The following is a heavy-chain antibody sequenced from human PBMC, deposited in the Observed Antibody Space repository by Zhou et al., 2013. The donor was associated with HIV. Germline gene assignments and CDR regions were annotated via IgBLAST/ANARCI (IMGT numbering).Heavy chain of an antibody. D-gene: IGHD3-22*01. V-gene: IGHV1-69*12. CDR3: ARGYYYDSSGYTEPEYLSDGYFQH. J-gene: IGHJ1*01. CDR1: GGTFSSYA. CDR2: IIPIFGTA. Sequence: QVQLVQSGAEVKKPGSSVKVSCKASGGTFSSYAISWVRQAPGQGLEWMGGIIPIFGTANYAQNFQGRVTITADESTSTAYMELSSLRSEDTAVYYCARGYYYDSSGYTEPEYLSDGYFQHWGQGTLVTVSS.